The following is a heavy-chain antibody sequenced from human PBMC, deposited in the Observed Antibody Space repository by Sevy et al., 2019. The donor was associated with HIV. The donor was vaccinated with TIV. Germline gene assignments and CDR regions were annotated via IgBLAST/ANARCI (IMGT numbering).Heavy chain of an antibody. D-gene: IGHD3-22*01. V-gene: IGHV4-39*02. J-gene: IGHJ4*02. CDR3: ARVSMIVVVITDDWGYYFDY. Sequence: SETLSLTCTVSGGSISSSGYYWGWIRQPPGKGLEWNGSIYCGGSTYYNPSLKSRITISVDTSKNHFSLKLSSVTAADTAVYYCARVSMIVVVITDDWGYYFDYWGQGTLVTVSS. CDR1: GGSISSSGYY. CDR2: IYCGGST.